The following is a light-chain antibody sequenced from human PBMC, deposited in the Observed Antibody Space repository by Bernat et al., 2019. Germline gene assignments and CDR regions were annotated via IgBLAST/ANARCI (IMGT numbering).Light chain of an antibody. CDR2: RDN. V-gene: IGLV3-1*01. J-gene: IGLJ3*02. CDR1: RVGNRY. CDR3: QAWDSSTGV. Sequence: SHDLTQPPSVSVSPGQTATITCTGDRVGNRYTCWYQQKPGQTPVVVVYRDNKRPSGIPERFSASKSGNTATLTISGTQAVDEADYYCQAWDSSTGVFGGGTKLTVL.